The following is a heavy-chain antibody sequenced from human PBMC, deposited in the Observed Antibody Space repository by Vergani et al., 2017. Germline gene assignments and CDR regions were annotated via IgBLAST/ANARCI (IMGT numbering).Heavy chain of an antibody. J-gene: IGHJ4*02. Sequence: QVQLVESGGGVVQPGRSLRLSCAASGFTFSSYGMHWVRQAPGKGLEWVSAISGSGGSTYYADSVKGRFTISRDNSKNTLYLQMNSLRAEDTAVYYCAREWMATPFDYWGQGTLVTVSS. CDR2: ISGSGGST. CDR1: GFTFSSYG. D-gene: IGHD5-24*01. V-gene: IGHV3-NL1*01. CDR3: AREWMATPFDY.